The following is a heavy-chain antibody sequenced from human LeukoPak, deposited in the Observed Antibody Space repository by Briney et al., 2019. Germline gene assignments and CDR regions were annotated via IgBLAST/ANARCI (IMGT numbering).Heavy chain of an antibody. J-gene: IGHJ4*02. V-gene: IGHV3-23*01. CDR2: LSGSGGDT. CDR1: GFTFGHNA. CDR3: AKDWQLGDY. D-gene: IGHD6-6*01. Sequence: GGSLRVSCVASGFTFGHNAMAWVRQAPGKRLEWVSALSGSGGDTFYADSVKGRFTISRDNSKNTLYLQMNSLRAEDTAVYYCAKDWQLGDYWGQGTLVTVSS.